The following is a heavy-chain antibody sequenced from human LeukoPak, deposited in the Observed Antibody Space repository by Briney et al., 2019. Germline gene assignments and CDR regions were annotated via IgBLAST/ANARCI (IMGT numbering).Heavy chain of an antibody. J-gene: IGHJ4*02. D-gene: IGHD3-10*01. CDR3: ASRYYYGSGSYPDY. Sequence: PSETLSLTCAVYGGSLSGYYWSWIRQPPGKGLEWIGEINHSGSTNYNPSLKSRVTISVDTSKNQFSLKLSSVTAADTAVYYCASRYYYGSGSYPDYWGQGTLVTVSS. CDR2: INHSGST. CDR1: GGSLSGYY. V-gene: IGHV4-34*01.